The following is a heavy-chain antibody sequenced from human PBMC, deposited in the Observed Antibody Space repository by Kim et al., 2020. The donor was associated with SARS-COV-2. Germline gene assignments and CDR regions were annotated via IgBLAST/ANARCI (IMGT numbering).Heavy chain of an antibody. D-gene: IGHD3-16*01. J-gene: IGHJ4*02. V-gene: IGHV3-20*04. CDR1: GFTYDDYG. CDR3: VRGYAGGPFDL. Sequence: GGSLRLSCAASGFTYDDYGMSWVRQSPGKGLEWVSGINRNSGSIGYGDSVKGRFTISRDNAKKSLYLQMNGLRVEDTALYYCVRGYAGGPFDLWGQGSLGTVSS. CDR2: INRNSGSI.